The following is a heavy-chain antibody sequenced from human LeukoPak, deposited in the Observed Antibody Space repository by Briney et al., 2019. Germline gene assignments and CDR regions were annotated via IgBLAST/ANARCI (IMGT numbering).Heavy chain of an antibody. Sequence: GSLRLSCAASGFTFSSYAMSWVRQAPGKGLEWIGEINHSGSTNYNPSLKSRVTISVDRSKNQFSLNLYSVTASDTAVYYCARGKDSQWLVPYYFDYWGQGTLVTVSS. D-gene: IGHD6-19*01. CDR1: GFTFSSYA. J-gene: IGHJ4*02. V-gene: IGHV4-34*01. CDR3: ARGKDSQWLVPYYFDY. CDR2: INHSGST.